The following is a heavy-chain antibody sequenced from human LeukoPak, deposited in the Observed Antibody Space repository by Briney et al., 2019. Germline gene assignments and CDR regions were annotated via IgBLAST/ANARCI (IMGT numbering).Heavy chain of an antibody. V-gene: IGHV3-23*01. J-gene: IGHJ5*02. CDR3: AKGPYSGFS. Sequence: GGSLRLSCAASGFTFSSCAMSWVRQAPGKGLEWVSSIGGSGGGTYYADSVKGRFTISRDNSKNTLYLQMNSLRAEDTAVYYCAKGPYSGFSWGQGTLVTVSS. CDR1: GFTFSSCA. D-gene: IGHD1-26*01. CDR2: IGGSGGGT.